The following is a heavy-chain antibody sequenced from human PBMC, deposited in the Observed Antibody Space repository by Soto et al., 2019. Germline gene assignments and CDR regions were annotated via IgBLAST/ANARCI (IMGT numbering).Heavy chain of an antibody. CDR3: AREGVYDILTGYYYSYGTDV. CDR2: INPSGGST. D-gene: IGHD3-9*01. V-gene: IGHV1-46*02. CDR1: FDSNY. Sequence: FDSNYRRWAQQATGQGLEWMGIINPSGGSTSYAQKFQGRVTMTRDTSTSTVYMELSSLRSEDTAVYYCAREGVYDILTGYYYSYGTDVWGQATTLSVS. J-gene: IGHJ6*02.